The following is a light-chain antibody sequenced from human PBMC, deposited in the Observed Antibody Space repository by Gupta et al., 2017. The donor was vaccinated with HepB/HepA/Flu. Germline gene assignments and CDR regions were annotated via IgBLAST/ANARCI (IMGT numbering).Light chain of an antibody. J-gene: IGLJ3*02. CDR1: SGHTTWA. Sequence: QLVLTQSPSASASLGASVKLTCTLSSGHTTWAIAWHQQQPEKVPRYLMRLNIDGSHIKGDGVPDRFSGSSSGPERYLIISSLQSEDEADYYCQAWDTDIQVFGGGTKLTV. CDR2: LNIDGSH. CDR3: QAWDTDIQV. V-gene: IGLV4-69*01.